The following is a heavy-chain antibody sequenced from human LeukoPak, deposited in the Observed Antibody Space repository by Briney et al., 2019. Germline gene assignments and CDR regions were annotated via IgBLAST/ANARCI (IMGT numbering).Heavy chain of an antibody. V-gene: IGHV3-21*01. CDR3: ARATFSSSGHSY. D-gene: IGHD6-13*01. CDR1: GFTFSSYS. J-gene: IGHJ4*02. Sequence: GGSLRLSCAASGFTFSSYSMNWVRQAPGKGLEWVSSISSSSSYIYYADSVKGRFTISRDNAKSSLFLQMNSLRAEDTGVYYCARATFSSSGHSYWGQGTLVTVSS. CDR2: ISSSSSYI.